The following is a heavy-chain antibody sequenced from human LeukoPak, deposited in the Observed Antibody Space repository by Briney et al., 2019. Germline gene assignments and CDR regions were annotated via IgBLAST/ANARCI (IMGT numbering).Heavy chain of an antibody. CDR1: GGSFSGYY. CDR2: INHSGST. D-gene: IGHD3-3*01. CDR3: ARSLKIVDFWSGSARTYYYYGMDV. J-gene: IGHJ6*02. V-gene: IGHV4-34*01. Sequence: SETLSLTCAAYGGSFSGYYWSWIRQPPGKGLEWIGEINHSGSTNYNPSLKSRVTISVDTSKNQFSLKLSSVTAADTAVYYCARSLKIVDFWSGSARTYYYYGMDVWGQGTTVTVSS.